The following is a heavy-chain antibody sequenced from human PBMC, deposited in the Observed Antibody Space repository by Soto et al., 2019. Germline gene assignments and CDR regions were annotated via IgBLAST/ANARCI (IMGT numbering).Heavy chain of an antibody. CDR2: IKTYTDGGTT. J-gene: IGHJ3*02. CDR1: DFTFSKAW. Sequence: VQLVESGGDLVKPGGSLRVSCAVSDFTFSKAWMNWVRQAPGKGLEWVGRIKTYTDGGTTDYAPSVKGRFTISRDDSKRPLYLQMNTLKTEDTALYSCTSNGGDRYAFDIWGTGTMVTVSS. CDR3: TSNGGDRYAFDI. V-gene: IGHV3-15*07. D-gene: IGHD3-16*01.